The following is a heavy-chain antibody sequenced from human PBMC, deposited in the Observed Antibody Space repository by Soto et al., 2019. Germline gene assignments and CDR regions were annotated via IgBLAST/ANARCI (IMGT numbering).Heavy chain of an antibody. D-gene: IGHD3-9*01. CDR3: ARRGGYYDILTGYGMGAFDI. CDR1: GYRFTNHG. Sequence: ASVKVSCKASGYRFTNHGIAWVRQAPGQGLEWMGWISAYNGNTNYAQKLQGRVTMTTDTSTSTAYMELRSLRSDDTAVYYCARRGGYYDILTGYGMGAFDIWGQGTMVTVSS. J-gene: IGHJ3*02. V-gene: IGHV1-18*01. CDR2: ISAYNGNT.